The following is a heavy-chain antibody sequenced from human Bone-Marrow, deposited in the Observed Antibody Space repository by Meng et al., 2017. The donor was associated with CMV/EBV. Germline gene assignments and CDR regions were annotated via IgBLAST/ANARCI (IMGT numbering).Heavy chain of an antibody. D-gene: IGHD3-22*01. Sequence: ASVKVSCKAFGYTFTDVFTGYYVHWVRQAPGQGLEWMGWINPDSGGTIYAPKFQGRVILTSDTSITTASLELTSLRSDDTAVYYCARFYDTSGADYWGQGTLVTVSS. CDR2: INPDSGGT. CDR3: ARFYDTSGADY. V-gene: IGHV1-2*02. CDR1: GYTFTDVFTGYY. J-gene: IGHJ4*02.